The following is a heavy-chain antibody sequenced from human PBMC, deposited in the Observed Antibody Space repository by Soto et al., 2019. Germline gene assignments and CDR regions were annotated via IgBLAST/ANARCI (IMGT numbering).Heavy chain of an antibody. Sequence: SETLSLTCAVYGGSFSGYYCSWIRQPPWKGPEWIGDINHSGRTNYNPSLKSRVSISGDTSENHFSLKLSSVTAADTAVYYCARVKMGQYYDSSGYHYYYHGMDVRGQGTTVTVS. CDR3: ARVKMGQYYDSSGYHYYYHGMDV. V-gene: IGHV4-34*01. CDR1: GGSFSGYY. CDR2: INHSGRT. J-gene: IGHJ6*02. D-gene: IGHD3-22*01.